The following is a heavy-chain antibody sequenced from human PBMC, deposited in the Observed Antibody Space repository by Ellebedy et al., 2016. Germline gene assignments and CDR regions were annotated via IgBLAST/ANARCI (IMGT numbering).Heavy chain of an antibody. V-gene: IGHV4-59*01. Sequence: SETLSLXXTVSGGSISGYYCSWIRQPPGKGLEWIGYIHHSGRANYNPSLRSRVTTSLHTSKNQFSLQVTSVTAADTAVYYCARAPSIEVVLDYYMDVWGKGTTVTVSS. J-gene: IGHJ6*03. D-gene: IGHD2-2*01. CDR3: ARAPSIEVVLDYYMDV. CDR2: IHHSGRA. CDR1: GGSISGYY.